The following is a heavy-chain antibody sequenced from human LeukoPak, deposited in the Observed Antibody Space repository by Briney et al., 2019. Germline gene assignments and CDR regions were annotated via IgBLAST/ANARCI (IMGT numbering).Heavy chain of an antibody. J-gene: IGHJ5*02. Sequence: SETLSLTCSVSGGSISSYYWSWIRQPPGKGLEWIGDIYTSGSTNYNPSLKSRVTISVATSKTQFSLKLSSVTAADSALYYCARLSGYCSSTSCYKWSWFDAWGQGTLVTVSS. V-gene: IGHV4-4*09. CDR1: GGSISSYY. CDR2: IYTSGST. D-gene: IGHD2-2*02. CDR3: ARLSGYCSSTSCYKWSWFDA.